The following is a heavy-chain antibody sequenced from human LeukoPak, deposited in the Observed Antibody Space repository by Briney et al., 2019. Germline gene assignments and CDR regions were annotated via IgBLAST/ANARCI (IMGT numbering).Heavy chain of an antibody. CDR3: ARDRRYCSGGSCYFDYFFDY. J-gene: IGHJ4*02. Sequence: PGRSLRLSCAASGFTFNSYAVHWVRQAPGKGLEWVAVISYDGSINFYAASVKGRFTISRDNSKNTLYLQMNSLRAEDTAPYFCARDRRYCSGGSCYFDYFFDYWGQGTLVTVSS. V-gene: IGHV3-30-3*01. CDR2: ISYDGSIN. D-gene: IGHD2-15*01. CDR1: GFTFNSYA.